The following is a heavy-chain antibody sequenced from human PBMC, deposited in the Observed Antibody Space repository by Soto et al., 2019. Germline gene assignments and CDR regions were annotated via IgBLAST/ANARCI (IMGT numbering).Heavy chain of an antibody. V-gene: IGHV4-30-4*01. D-gene: IGHD3-9*01. CDR1: GGSISSDDYY. Sequence: PSETLSLTCTVSGGSISSDDYYWSWIRQPPGKGLEWIGCIYYSGSTYYNPSLKSRVTISVDTSKNQFSLKLSSVTAADTAVYYCARDRDYDILTGYYNDAFDIWGQGTMVTVSS. J-gene: IGHJ3*02. CDR2: IYYSGST. CDR3: ARDRDYDILTGYYNDAFDI.